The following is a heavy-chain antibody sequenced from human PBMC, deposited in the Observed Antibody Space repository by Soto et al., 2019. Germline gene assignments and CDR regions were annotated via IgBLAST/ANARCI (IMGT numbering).Heavy chain of an antibody. D-gene: IGHD3-10*02. Sequence: PGGSLRLSCEASGFTLNTYWMHWVRQAPGKGLVWVSRINSAGSDKSYADSVKGRFTVSRDNSKNTLYLQMNSLRAEDTAVYYCAKDRESLFGDHLPYYFDYWGQGTLVTVSS. CDR2: INSAGSDK. CDR1: GFTLNTYW. CDR3: AKDRESLFGDHLPYYFDY. J-gene: IGHJ4*02. V-gene: IGHV3-74*01.